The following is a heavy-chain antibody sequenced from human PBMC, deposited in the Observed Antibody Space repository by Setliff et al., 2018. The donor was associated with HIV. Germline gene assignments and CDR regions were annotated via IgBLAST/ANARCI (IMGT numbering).Heavy chain of an antibody. CDR2: IYYSGST. CDR1: GASISSTSYY. CDR3: IIAYSSGWLNPLGFDS. J-gene: IGHJ5*01. Sequence: SETLSLTCAVSGASISSTSYYWGWVRQPPGKGLEWIGSIYYSGSTYYNPSLRSRATISVDTSKNQFSLKLRSVTAADTSMYYCIIAYSSGWLNPLGFDSWGQGTLVTVSS. D-gene: IGHD6-19*01. V-gene: IGHV4-39*01.